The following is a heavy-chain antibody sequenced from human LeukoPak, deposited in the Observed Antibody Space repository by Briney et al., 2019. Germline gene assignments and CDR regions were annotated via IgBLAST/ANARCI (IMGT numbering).Heavy chain of an antibody. CDR1: GYTFTGYY. CDR3: ARGGEGAAIDYFDY. D-gene: IGHD3-10*01. Sequence: ASVKVSFKASGYTFTGYYMHWVRQAPGQGLEWMGWINPNSGGTNYAQKFQGTVTMTRDTSISTAYMELSRLRSDDTAVYYCARGGEGAAIDYFDYWGQGTLATVSS. V-gene: IGHV1-2*02. CDR2: INPNSGGT. J-gene: IGHJ4*02.